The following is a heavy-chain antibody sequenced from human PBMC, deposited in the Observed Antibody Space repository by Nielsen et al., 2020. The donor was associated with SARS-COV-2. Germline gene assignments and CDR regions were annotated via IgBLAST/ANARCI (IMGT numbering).Heavy chain of an antibody. J-gene: IGHJ4*02. CDR1: GINFDRTP. Sequence: GGSLRLSCAASGINFDRTPMSWVRQAPGKGLEWVGNIKLDGSEKYYVDSVKGRFTISRDNARNTLYLQMNSLRVEDTAVYYCARVGFYGDPEYLDYWGPGTLVTVSS. D-gene: IGHD4-17*01. V-gene: IGHV3-7*01. CDR3: ARVGFYGDPEYLDY. CDR2: IKLDGSEK.